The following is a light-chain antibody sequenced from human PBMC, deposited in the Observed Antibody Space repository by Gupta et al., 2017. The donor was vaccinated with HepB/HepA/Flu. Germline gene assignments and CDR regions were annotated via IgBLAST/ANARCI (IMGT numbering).Light chain of an antibody. V-gene: IGKV1-39*01. CDR1: QSISTY. CDR3: QQSYGTPYT. CDR2: AAS. J-gene: IGKJ2*01. Sequence: DIQTTQFPSSLSASVGDRVTITCRASQSISTYVNWYQQKPGKVPNVLISAASSLRSGVPARFSGSGSGTDFTLTISSLQPEDSATYYCQQSYGTPYTFGQGTNLEIK.